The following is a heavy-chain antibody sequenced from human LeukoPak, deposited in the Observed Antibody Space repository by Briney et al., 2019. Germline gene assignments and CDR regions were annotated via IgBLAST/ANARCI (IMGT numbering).Heavy chain of an antibody. Sequence: GGSLRLSCAASGFTFSSYAMSWVRQAPGKGLEWVAVIWYDRSKEYYADSVKGRFTISRDNSKNTLYLQMNSLRAEDTAVYYCARHYTNVPAATMFPGLWGQGTLVTVSS. D-gene: IGHD2-2*01. J-gene: IGHJ4*02. V-gene: IGHV3-33*08. CDR2: IWYDRSKE. CDR3: ARHYTNVPAATMFPGL. CDR1: GFTFSSYA.